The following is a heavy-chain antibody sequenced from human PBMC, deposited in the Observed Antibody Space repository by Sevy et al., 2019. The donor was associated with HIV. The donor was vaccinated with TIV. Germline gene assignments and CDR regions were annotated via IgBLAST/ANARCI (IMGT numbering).Heavy chain of an antibody. CDR1: GFSFSSYG. CDR3: VKEGGGEGGDH. Sequence: GGSLRLSCAASGFSFSSYGMHWVRQAPGKGLEWMSYIQYDGSNKDCADSVKRRFTISRDNSKNTLYLQMNSLRVEDTAVFYCVKEGGGEGGDHWGQGTLVTVSS. CDR2: IQYDGSNK. V-gene: IGHV3-30*02. D-gene: IGHD2-21*01. J-gene: IGHJ4*02.